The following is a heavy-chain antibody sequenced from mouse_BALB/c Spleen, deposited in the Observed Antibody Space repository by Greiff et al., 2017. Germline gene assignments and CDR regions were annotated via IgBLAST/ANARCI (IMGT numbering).Heavy chain of an antibody. Sequence: VQLVESGPGLVAPSQSLSITCTVSGFSLTSYGVHWVRQPPGKGLEWLGVIWAGGSTNYNSALMSRLSISKDNSKSQVFLKMNSLQTDDTAMYYCARDFAYYYGSSSSWFAYWGQGTLVTVSA. V-gene: IGHV2-9*02. CDR3: ARDFAYYYGSSSSWFAY. CDR1: GFSLTSYG. D-gene: IGHD1-1*01. CDR2: IWAGGST. J-gene: IGHJ3*01.